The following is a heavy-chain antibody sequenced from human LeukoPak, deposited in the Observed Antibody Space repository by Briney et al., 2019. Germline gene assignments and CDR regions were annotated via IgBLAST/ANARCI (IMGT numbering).Heavy chain of an antibody. CDR1: GYTFTSYA. Sequence: GASVKVSCKASGYTFTSYAMHWVRQAPGQRLEWMGWINAGNGNTKYSQEFQGRVTITRDTSASTAYMELSSLRSEDMAVYYCARAMPRAGVRYFDWLLYGEAGFDYWGQGTLVTVSS. CDR3: ARAMPRAGVRYFDWLLYGEAGFDY. CDR2: INAGNGNT. V-gene: IGHV1-3*03. D-gene: IGHD3-9*01. J-gene: IGHJ4*02.